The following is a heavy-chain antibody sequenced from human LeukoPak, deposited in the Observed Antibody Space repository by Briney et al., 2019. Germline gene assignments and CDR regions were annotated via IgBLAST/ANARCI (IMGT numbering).Heavy chain of an antibody. V-gene: IGHV3-74*01. D-gene: IGHD6-13*01. Sequence: AGGPLRLSCVASGFTFSSSWMYWVREAPGKGLVWASRIYSDCSSTTYVDSVKGRFTLSKDDTKNILYMQKNSMRVDDTAVYYCTIADSSWSNDYWGQGTLVTVYS. J-gene: IGHJ4*02. CDR1: GFTFSSSW. CDR3: TIADSSWSNDY. CDR2: IYSDCSST.